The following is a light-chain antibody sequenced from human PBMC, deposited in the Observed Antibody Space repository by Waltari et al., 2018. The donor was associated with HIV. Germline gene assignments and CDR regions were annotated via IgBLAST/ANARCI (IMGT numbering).Light chain of an antibody. CDR3: ESYTSTSVWV. Sequence: QSALTQPASVSGSPGQSITISCTGSSSDVGGYNYVSWYQQHPGKAPRLMIYDVSTRPSGVSDRFSGSKSVDTASLTISGLQAEDEADYYCESYTSTSVWVFGGGTRLTVL. J-gene: IGLJ3*02. V-gene: IGLV2-14*03. CDR1: SSDVGGYNY. CDR2: DVS.